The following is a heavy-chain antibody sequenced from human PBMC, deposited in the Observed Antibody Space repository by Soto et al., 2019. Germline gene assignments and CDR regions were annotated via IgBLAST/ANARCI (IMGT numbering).Heavy chain of an antibody. D-gene: IGHD6-19*01. Sequence: LRLSCVASGFTFSSYWMSWVRQAPGKGLEWVANIKQDGSEKYYVDYVKDRFTISRDNAKNSLYLQMNSLRAEDSAVYYCARVYPGSGWPYHYYGMDVWGQGTTVTVSS. J-gene: IGHJ6*02. V-gene: IGHV3-7*01. CDR1: GFTFSSYW. CDR3: ARVYPGSGWPYHYYGMDV. CDR2: IKQDGSEK.